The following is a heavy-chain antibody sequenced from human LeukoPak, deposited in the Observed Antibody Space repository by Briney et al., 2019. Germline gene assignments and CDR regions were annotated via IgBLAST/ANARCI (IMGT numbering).Heavy chain of an antibody. CDR2: IYYSGNT. CDR3: ARQSSGYYYGWFDP. CDR1: GGSISSSSYY. Sequence: PSETPSLTCTVSGGSISSSSYYWGWIRQPPGKGLEWIGSIYYSGNTHYNPSLKSRVTMSVDTVKNQFSLSLNSVTAADTAVYYCARQSSGYYYGWFDPWGQGTLVTVSS. V-gene: IGHV4-39*01. J-gene: IGHJ5*02. D-gene: IGHD3-22*01.